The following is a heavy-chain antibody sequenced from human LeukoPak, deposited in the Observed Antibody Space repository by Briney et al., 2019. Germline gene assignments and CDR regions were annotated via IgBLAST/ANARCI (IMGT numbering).Heavy chain of an antibody. CDR1: GYTFINSY. CDR3: ARIRDGYNDAYDI. V-gene: IGHV1-46*01. Sequence: GASVKVSCKASGYTFINSYIHWVRQAPGQVLEWMGLINPDGGNTNYAQNFQGRVTLTRDTSTSTVYMELSSLRAEDTAIYYCARIRDGYNDAYDIWGQGTVVTVPS. J-gene: IGHJ3*02. CDR2: INPDGGNT. D-gene: IGHD5-24*01.